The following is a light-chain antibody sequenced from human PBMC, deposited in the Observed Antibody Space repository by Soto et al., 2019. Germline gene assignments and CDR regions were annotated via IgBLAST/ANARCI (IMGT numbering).Light chain of an antibody. Sequence: QSVLTQPPSVSGAPGQRVTISCTGSSSNIGAGYDVHWYQQLPGTAPKLLIYNSDQRPSGVPDRFSGSKSGTSASLAISGLQSADEGDYFCASWDDILHGPLFGGGTKLTVL. V-gene: IGLV1-40*01. J-gene: IGLJ2*01. CDR2: NSD. CDR1: SSNIGAGYD. CDR3: ASWDDILHGPL.